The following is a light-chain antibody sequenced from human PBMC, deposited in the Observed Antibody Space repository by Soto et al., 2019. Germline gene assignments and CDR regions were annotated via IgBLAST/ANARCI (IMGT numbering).Light chain of an antibody. Sequence: SYELTQPPSVSVAPGKTARITCGGNNIGIKSVHWYQQKPGHAPVLVIYYDNDRPSGIPERFSGSNSGNTATLTISRVEAGDEADYYCQVWDSSSDHAVFGGGTQLTVL. CDR3: QVWDSSSDHAV. CDR1: NIGIKS. CDR2: YDN. J-gene: IGLJ7*01. V-gene: IGLV3-21*04.